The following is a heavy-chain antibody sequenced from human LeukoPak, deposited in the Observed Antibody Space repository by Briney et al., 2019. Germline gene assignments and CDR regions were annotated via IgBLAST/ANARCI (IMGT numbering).Heavy chain of an antibody. CDR3: ARDWVYKIDY. CDR2: ISHDGII. V-gene: IGHV3-74*01. D-gene: IGHD5-24*01. J-gene: IGHJ4*02. CDR1: GFTFSSYV. Sequence: PGGSLRLSCETAGFTFSSYVMRWVRRTPGKGLVWVSRISHDGIISYADSVKGRFTISRDNAKNTLILQMNSLRVEDTAVYYCARDWVYKIDYWGRGTLVTVSS.